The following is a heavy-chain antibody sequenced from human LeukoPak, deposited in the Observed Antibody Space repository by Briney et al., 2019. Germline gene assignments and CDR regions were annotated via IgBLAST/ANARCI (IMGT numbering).Heavy chain of an antibody. CDR1: GGSISSYF. CDR3: ARVAQLWTTYFDY. J-gene: IGHJ4*02. CDR2: IYYSGST. Sequence: SETLSLTCTVSGGSISSYFWSWIRQPPGKGLEWIGYIYYSGSTNYNPSLKSRVTISVDTSKNQFSLKLSSVTAADTAVYYCARVAQLWTTYFDYWGQGTLVTVSS. D-gene: IGHD5-18*01. V-gene: IGHV4-59*01.